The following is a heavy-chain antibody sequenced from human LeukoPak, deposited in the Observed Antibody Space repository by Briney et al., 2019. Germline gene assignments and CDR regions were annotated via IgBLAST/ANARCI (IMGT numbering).Heavy chain of an antibody. CDR1: GGSISSFY. Sequence: SETLSLTCTVSGGSISSFYWSWIRQPPGKELEWIGYIHYSGSTNYNTSLKSRVTISVDTSKNQFSLKLSSVTAADTAVYYCARESRSTHYDFWSGYFFDAFDIWGQGTMVTVSS. CDR3: ARESRSTHYDFWSGYFFDAFDI. V-gene: IGHV4-59*01. J-gene: IGHJ3*02. D-gene: IGHD3-3*01. CDR2: IHYSGST.